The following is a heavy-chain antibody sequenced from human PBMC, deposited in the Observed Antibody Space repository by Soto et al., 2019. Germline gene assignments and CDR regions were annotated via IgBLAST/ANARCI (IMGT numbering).Heavy chain of an antibody. D-gene: IGHD1-1*01. CDR1: GFSLSNARMG. V-gene: IGHV2-26*01. J-gene: IGHJ5*02. CDR3: ARIILGENGGNWFDP. Sequence: QVTLKESGPVLVKPTETLTLTCTVSGFSLSNARMGVSWIRQPPGKALEWLAHIFSNDEKSYSTSLKSRLTISKDTSKSQVVLTMTNIDPVDTATYYCARIILGENGGNWFDPWGQGTLVTVSS. CDR2: IFSNDEK.